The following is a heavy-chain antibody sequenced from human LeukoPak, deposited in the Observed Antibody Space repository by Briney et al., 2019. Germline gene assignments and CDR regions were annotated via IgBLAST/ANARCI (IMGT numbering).Heavy chain of an antibody. V-gene: IGHV3-21*01. Sequence: GGSLRLSCAASGFTFSSYSMNWVRQAPGKGLEWVSSISSSSSYIYYADSVKGRFTFSRDNAKNSLYLQMNSLRAEDTAVYYCARIGVSTDAFDIWGQGTMVTVSS. D-gene: IGHD3-10*01. CDR1: GFTFSSYS. J-gene: IGHJ3*02. CDR2: ISSSSSYI. CDR3: ARIGVSTDAFDI.